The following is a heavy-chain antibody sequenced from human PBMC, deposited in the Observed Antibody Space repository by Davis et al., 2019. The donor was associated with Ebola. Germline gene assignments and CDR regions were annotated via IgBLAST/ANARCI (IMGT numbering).Heavy chain of an antibody. Sequence: SVKVSCKASGGTFSSYAISWVRQAPGQGLEWMGGIIPIFGTANYAQKFRGRVTITMDTSASTAYMELSSLRSEDTAVYYCARAAFGYNSGWYADYWGQGTLVTVSS. D-gene: IGHD6-19*01. V-gene: IGHV1-69*05. J-gene: IGHJ4*02. CDR3: ARAAFGYNSGWYADY. CDR2: IIPIFGTA. CDR1: GGTFSSYA.